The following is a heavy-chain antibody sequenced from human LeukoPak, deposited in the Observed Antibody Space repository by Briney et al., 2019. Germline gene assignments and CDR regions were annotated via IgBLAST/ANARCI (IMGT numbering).Heavy chain of an antibody. J-gene: IGHJ6*03. D-gene: IGHD2-15*01. CDR1: GYTFTGYY. Sequence: ASLKVPCKASGYTFTGYYMHWVRQAPGQGLEWMGWINPNSGGTNYAQKFQGRVTMTRDTSISTAYMELSRLRSDDTAVYYCARDGVGYCSGGSCHYYYYYMDVWGKGTTVTISS. V-gene: IGHV1-2*02. CDR2: INPNSGGT. CDR3: ARDGVGYCSGGSCHYYYYYMDV.